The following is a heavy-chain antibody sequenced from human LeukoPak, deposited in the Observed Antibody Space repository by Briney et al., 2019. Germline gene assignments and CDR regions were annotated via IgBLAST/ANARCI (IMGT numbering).Heavy chain of an antibody. Sequence: PSPTLSLTCTVSAGSISISGYYWSWLRHHPGKSLEWIGYIYYSGSTYYNPSLKSRVTISVDTSKNQFSLKLSSVTAADTAVYYCARLDGAYFDYWGQGTLVTVSS. J-gene: IGHJ4*02. CDR2: IYYSGST. CDR1: AGSISISGYY. D-gene: IGHD3-16*01. V-gene: IGHV4-31*03. CDR3: ARLDGAYFDY.